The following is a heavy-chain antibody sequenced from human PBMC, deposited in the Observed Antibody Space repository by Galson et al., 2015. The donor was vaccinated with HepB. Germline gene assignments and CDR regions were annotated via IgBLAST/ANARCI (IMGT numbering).Heavy chain of an antibody. Sequence: SLRLSCAASGFTFSSYAMSWVRQAPGKGLEWVSAISGSGGSTYYADSVKGRFTISRDNSKNTLYLQMNSLRAEDTAVYYCANQPAWGIYSYGTPSHYFDYWGQGTLVTVSS. CDR2: ISGSGGST. J-gene: IGHJ4*02. CDR3: ANQPAWGIYSYGTPSHYFDY. D-gene: IGHD5-18*01. CDR1: GFTFSSYA. V-gene: IGHV3-23*01.